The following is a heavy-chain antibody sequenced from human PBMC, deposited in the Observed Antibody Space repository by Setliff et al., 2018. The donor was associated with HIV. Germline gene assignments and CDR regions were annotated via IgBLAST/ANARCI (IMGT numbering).Heavy chain of an antibody. CDR2: IYASGKT. CDR3: ARGNNDLESFDY. CDR1: GDSLNTYY. Sequence: SETLSLTCNVSGDSLNTYYWSWIRQSGGKGREWIGRIYASGKTTFNPSLKSRVRMSVDTSKNQFSLKLTSVTASDTAVYYCARGNNDLESFDYWGQGALVTVSS. J-gene: IGHJ4*02. D-gene: IGHD3-3*01. V-gene: IGHV4-4*07.